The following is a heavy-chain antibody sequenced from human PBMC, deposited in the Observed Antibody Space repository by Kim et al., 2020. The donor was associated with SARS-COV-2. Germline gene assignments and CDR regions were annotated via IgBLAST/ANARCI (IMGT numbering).Heavy chain of an antibody. D-gene: IGHD3-22*01. CDR2: ISYDGRNK. CDR3: ARDLFRLNDIVVVLGH. Sequence: GGSLRLSCAASGFSFGDYAMHWVRQAPGKGLEWVAVISYDGRNKYYADSVKGRFTISRDNSKNTLDVQMNSLRVEDTAVYYCARDLFRLNDIVVVLGHWGQGTLVTVSS. J-gene: IGHJ4*02. V-gene: IGHV3-30*04. CDR1: GFSFGDYA.